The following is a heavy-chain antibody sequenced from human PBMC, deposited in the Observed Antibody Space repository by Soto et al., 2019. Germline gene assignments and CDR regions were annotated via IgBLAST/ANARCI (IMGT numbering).Heavy chain of an antibody. CDR3: ARDYYKYYDSSGYYRSPAY. D-gene: IGHD3-22*01. J-gene: IGHJ4*02. CDR1: GFTFSSYA. V-gene: IGHV3-23*01. CDR2: ISGSGGST. Sequence: GGSLRLSCAASGFTFSSYAMSWVRQAPGKGLEWVSAISGSGGSTYYADSVKGRFTISRDNSRNTLFLQMNSLRAEDTAVYYCARDYYKYYDSSGYYRSPAYWGQGTLVTVSA.